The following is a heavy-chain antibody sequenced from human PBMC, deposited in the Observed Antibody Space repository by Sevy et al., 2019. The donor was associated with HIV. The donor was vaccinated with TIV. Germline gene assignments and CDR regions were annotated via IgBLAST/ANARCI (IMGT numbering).Heavy chain of an antibody. V-gene: IGHV3-9*01. D-gene: IGHD6-6*01. CDR3: AKDRRSTSSTFEY. J-gene: IGHJ4*02. Sequence: GGSLRLSCAASGFTFDDYAMHWVRQAPGKGLEWVSGISWNRGTIDYADSVKGRFTISRDNRKNFLYLQLNSLTSEDTASYYCAKDRRSTSSTFEYWGQGTLVTVSS. CDR1: GFTFDDYA. CDR2: ISWNRGTI.